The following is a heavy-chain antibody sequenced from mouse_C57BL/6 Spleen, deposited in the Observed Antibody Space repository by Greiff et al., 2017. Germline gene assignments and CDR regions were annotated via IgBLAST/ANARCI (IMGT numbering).Heavy chain of an antibody. Sequence: QVQLQQSGAELAKPGASVKLSCKASGYTFTSYWMHWVKQRPGQGLEWIGYINPSSGYTKYNQKFKDKATLTADKSSSTAYMQLSSLTYEDSAVYYCAKEDPYDYDWFAYWGQGTLVTVSA. CDR3: AKEDPYDYDWFAY. CDR1: GYTFTSYW. V-gene: IGHV1-7*01. J-gene: IGHJ3*01. CDR2: INPSSGYT. D-gene: IGHD2-4*01.